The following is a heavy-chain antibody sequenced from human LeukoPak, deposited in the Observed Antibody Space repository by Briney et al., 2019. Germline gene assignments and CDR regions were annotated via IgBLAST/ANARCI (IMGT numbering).Heavy chain of an antibody. V-gene: IGHV3-30*03. CDR2: ISYDGSNK. CDR1: GFTFSGYG. D-gene: IGHD5-24*01. Sequence: GGSLRLSCAASGFTFSGYGMHWVRQAPGKGLEWVAVISYDGSNKYYADSVKGRFTISRDNSKNTLYLQMNSLRAEDTAVYYCTRVGYIDEGIDYWGQGTLVTVSS. J-gene: IGHJ4*02. CDR3: TRVGYIDEGIDY.